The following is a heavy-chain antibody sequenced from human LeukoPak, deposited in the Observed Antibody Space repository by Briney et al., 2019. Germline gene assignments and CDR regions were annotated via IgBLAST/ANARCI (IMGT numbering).Heavy chain of an antibody. Sequence: SETLSLTCTVSGDSISSTIYYWGWIRQPPGKALEWIGSIFYSGSTYYNPSLKSRVTISVDTSKNQFSLKLSSVTAADTAVYYCASYLDTAISVAFDIWGQGTMVTVSS. D-gene: IGHD5-18*01. CDR1: GDSISSTIYY. J-gene: IGHJ3*02. V-gene: IGHV4-39*07. CDR3: ASYLDTAISVAFDI. CDR2: IFYSGST.